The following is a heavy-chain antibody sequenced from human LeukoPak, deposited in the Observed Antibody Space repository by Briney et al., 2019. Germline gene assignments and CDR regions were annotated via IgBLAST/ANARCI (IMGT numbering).Heavy chain of an antibody. CDR3: ARLSMVVVPAAIGGGYGMDV. CDR1: GGSISSYY. CDR2: IYTSGST. V-gene: IGHV4-4*07. Sequence: SETLSLTCTVSGGSISSYYWSWIRQPAGKGLEWIGRIYTSGSTNYNPPLKSRVTMSVDTSKNQFSLKLSSVTAADTAVYYCARLSMVVVPAAIGGGYGMDVWGQGTTVTVSS. D-gene: IGHD2-2*02. J-gene: IGHJ6*02.